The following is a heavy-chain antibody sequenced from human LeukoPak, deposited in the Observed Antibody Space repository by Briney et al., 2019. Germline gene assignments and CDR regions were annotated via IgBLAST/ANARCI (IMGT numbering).Heavy chain of an antibody. Sequence: ASVKVSCKASGGTFSSYAISWVRQAPGQGLEWMGWINPNSGGTNYAQKFQGRVTMTRDTSISTAYMELSRLRSDDTAVYYCARDRYYGSGSYPLYYFDYWGQGTLVTVSS. V-gene: IGHV1-2*02. D-gene: IGHD3-10*01. J-gene: IGHJ4*02. CDR3: ARDRYYGSGSYPLYYFDY. CDR1: GGTFSSYA. CDR2: INPNSGGT.